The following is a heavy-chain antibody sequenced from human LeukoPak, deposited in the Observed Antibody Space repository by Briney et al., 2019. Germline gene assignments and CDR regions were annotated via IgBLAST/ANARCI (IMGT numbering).Heavy chain of an antibody. D-gene: IGHD3-22*01. J-gene: IGHJ4*02. CDR1: GYTFTSYD. Sequence: ASVKVSCKASGYTFTSYDINWVRQATGQGLEWLGWMNPNSGNTGYAQKFQGRVTMTRNTSISTAYMELSSLRSEDTAVYYCAYYYYDSSGYHDNWGQGTLVTVSS. CDR3: AYYYYDSSGYHDN. CDR2: MNPNSGNT. V-gene: IGHV1-8*01.